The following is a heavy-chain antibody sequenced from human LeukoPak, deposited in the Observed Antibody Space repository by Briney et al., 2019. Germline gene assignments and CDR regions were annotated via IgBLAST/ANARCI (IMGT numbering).Heavy chain of an antibody. V-gene: IGHV3-30*04. CDR3: ARDQGYNWNDDPPGILDY. J-gene: IGHJ4*02. CDR2: ISYDGSNK. D-gene: IGHD1-1*01. CDR1: GFTFGSYA. Sequence: GRSLRLSCAASGFTFGSYAMHWVRQAPGKGLEWVAVISYDGSNKYYADSVKGRFTISRDNSKNTLYLQMNSLRAEDTAVYYCARDQGYNWNDDPPGILDYWGQGTLVTVSS.